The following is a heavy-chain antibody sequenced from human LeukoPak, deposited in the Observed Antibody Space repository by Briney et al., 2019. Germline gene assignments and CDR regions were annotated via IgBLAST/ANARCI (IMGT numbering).Heavy chain of an antibody. J-gene: IGHJ4*02. D-gene: IGHD2-15*01. Sequence: GGSLRLSCTVSGFSLSSYAMSWVRRAPGKGLEWVSATSSSDDGKYYADSVRGRFTISRDNSRNTMYLQMNSLRAEDAAVYYCAKAPVTSCRGAFCYPFDAWGQGTLVTVSS. CDR3: AKAPVTSCRGAFCYPFDA. CDR1: GFSLSSYA. CDR2: TSSSDDGK. V-gene: IGHV3-23*01.